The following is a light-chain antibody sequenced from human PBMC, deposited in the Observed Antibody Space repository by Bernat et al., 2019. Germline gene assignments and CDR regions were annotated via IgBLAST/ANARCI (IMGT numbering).Light chain of an antibody. Sequence: DIQLTQSPSFLSASVVDRVTITCRASQFIGTYVAWYQQKPGKAPNLLIYGASTLQYGVPSRFSGSGIETEFTLTNSSLQPEDSASYYCQQLNSFPITFGQGTRLEIK. CDR3: QQLNSFPIT. CDR2: GAS. J-gene: IGKJ5*01. V-gene: IGKV1-9*01. CDR1: QFIGTY.